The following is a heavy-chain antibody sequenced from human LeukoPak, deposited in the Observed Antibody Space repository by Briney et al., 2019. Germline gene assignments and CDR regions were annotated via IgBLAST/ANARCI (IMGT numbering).Heavy chain of an antibody. J-gene: IGHJ5*02. Sequence: GESLKISCTASGYSFSNYWIAWVRQVPGKGLEWMGIIYPGGSDTRYSPSFQGQVTISADKSITTAYLQWSSLKASDTAMYYCARRGGSKFGTRGLVWFDPWGQGTLVTVSS. D-gene: IGHD2-8*02. CDR1: GYSFSNYW. CDR3: ARRGGSKFGTRGLVWFDP. CDR2: IYPGGSDT. V-gene: IGHV5-51*01.